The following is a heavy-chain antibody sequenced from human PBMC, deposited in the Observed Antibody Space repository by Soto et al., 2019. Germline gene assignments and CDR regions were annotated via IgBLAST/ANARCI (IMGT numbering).Heavy chain of an antibody. D-gene: IGHD5-18*01. J-gene: IGHJ6*03. CDR1: GYTFTSYA. CDR3: ARAARPRVKSLQDYYYYMDV. Sequence: VKVSCKASGYTFTSYAMHWLRQAPGQRLEWMGWINAGNGNTKYSQKFQGRVTITRDTSASTAYMELSSLRSEDTAVYYCARAARPRVKSLQDYYYYMDVWGKGTTVTAP. CDR2: INAGNGNT. V-gene: IGHV1-3*01.